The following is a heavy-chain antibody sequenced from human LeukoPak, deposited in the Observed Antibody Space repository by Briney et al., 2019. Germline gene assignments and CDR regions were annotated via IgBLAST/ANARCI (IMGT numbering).Heavy chain of an antibody. CDR3: ARVLTTAPYYYYYYMDV. D-gene: IGHD4-11*01. V-gene: IGHV1-69*01. CDR2: IIPIFGTA. CDR1: GGTFSSYA. Sequence: AASVKVSCKASGGTFSSYAISWVRQAPGQGLEWMGGIIPIFGTANYAQKFQGRVTITADESTSTAYMELSSLRSEDTAVYYCARVLTTAPYYYYYYMDVWGKGTTVTVSS. J-gene: IGHJ6*03.